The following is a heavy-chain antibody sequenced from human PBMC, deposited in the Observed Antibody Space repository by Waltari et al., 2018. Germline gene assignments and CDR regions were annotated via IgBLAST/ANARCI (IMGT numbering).Heavy chain of an antibody. J-gene: IGHJ6*02. V-gene: IGHV4-61*02. CDR1: GGSISSGSYY. CDR2: IYTSGRT. Sequence: QVQLQESGPGLVKPSQTLSLTCTVSGGSISSGSYYWSWIRQPAGKGLEWIGRIYTSGRTNYNTSLKSRVTISVDTSKNQFSLKLSSVTAADTAVYYCARSHSSSWTNYYYYGMDVWGQGTTVTVSS. D-gene: IGHD6-13*01. CDR3: ARSHSSSWTNYYYYGMDV.